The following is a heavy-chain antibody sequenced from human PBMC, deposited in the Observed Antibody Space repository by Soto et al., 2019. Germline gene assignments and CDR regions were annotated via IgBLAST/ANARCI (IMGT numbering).Heavy chain of an antibody. D-gene: IGHD6-13*01. CDR2: IDSSGSNI. CDR3: ARGGSESSTWFPWLDP. CDR1: GFSFSDYY. Sequence: QVQLLESGGALVKPGGSLRLSCAASGFSFSDYYMSWIRQAPGKGLEWVSYIDSSGSNIFYADSVKGRFTISRDNANNSLYLQLNSLRDEDTAVYYCARGGSESSTWFPWLDPWGQGTLVTVSS. V-gene: IGHV3-11*01. J-gene: IGHJ5*02.